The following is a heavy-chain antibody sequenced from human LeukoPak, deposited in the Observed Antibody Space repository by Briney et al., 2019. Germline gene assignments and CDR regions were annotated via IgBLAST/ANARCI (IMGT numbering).Heavy chain of an antibody. Sequence: PSETLSLTCTVSGGSVSSGSYYWSWIRQPPGKGLEWIGYIYYSGSTNYNPSLKSRVTISVDTSKNQFSLKLSSVTAADTAVYYSARGTYCGGDCYSSVSDFDYWGQGTLVTVSS. CDR3: ARGTYCGGDCYSSVSDFDY. CDR1: GGSVSSGSYY. J-gene: IGHJ4*02. CDR2: IYYSGST. V-gene: IGHV4-61*01. D-gene: IGHD2-21*02.